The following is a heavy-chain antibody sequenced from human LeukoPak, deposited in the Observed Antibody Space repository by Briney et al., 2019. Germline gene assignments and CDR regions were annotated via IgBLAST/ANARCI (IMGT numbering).Heavy chain of an antibody. CDR2: IYYPGST. Sequence: SETLTLTCTVSGGSIGSYYWSWIRQPPGKGLECIGYIYYPGSTNYNPSLKSRITMSLDTSKNQFSLKLTSVTAADTAVYYCASLSVAVAGYYFDYWGQGTLVTVSS. CDR1: GGSIGSYY. J-gene: IGHJ4*02. D-gene: IGHD6-19*01. V-gene: IGHV4-59*12. CDR3: ASLSVAVAGYYFDY.